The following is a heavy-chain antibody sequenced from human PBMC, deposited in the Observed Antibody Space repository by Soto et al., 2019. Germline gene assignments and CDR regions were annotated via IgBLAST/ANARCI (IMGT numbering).Heavy chain of an antibody. J-gene: IGHJ4*02. CDR2: IKQDGSEK. Sequence: GGSLRLSCAASGFTFSSYWMSWVRQAPGKGLEWVANIKQDGSEKYYVDSVKGRFTISRDNAKNSLYLQMNSLRAEDTDVYYCARDPSDYCSGGSCYGSFDYWGQGTLVTVSS. CDR3: ARDPSDYCSGGSCYGSFDY. D-gene: IGHD2-15*01. CDR1: GFTFSSYW. V-gene: IGHV3-7*03.